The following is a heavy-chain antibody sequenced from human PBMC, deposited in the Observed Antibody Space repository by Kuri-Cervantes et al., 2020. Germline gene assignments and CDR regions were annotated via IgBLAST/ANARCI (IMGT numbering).Heavy chain of an antibody. CDR1: GFSLSADAMA. V-gene: IGHV2-70*01. CDR2: LFWDDDK. J-gene: IGHJ4*02. D-gene: IGHD1-1*01. Sequence: SGPTLVKPTQTLTLTCTFSGFSLSADAMAVGWIRQPPGKAPEWLAILFWDDDKYYSTSLKTRLTISKDTSKNQVVLTMTNMDPVDTATYYCARIKNCDNGRLERGGVIDYWGQGTLVTVSS. CDR3: ARIKNCDNGRLERGGVIDY.